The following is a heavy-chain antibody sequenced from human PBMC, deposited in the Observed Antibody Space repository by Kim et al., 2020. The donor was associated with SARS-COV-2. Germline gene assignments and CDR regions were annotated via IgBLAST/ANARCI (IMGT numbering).Heavy chain of an antibody. CDR2: IYYSGST. J-gene: IGHJ6*02. D-gene: IGHD3-3*01. CDR3: ARRCRLTIFGDGMYG. CDR1: GGSISSYY. Sequence: SETLSLTCTVSGGSISSYYWSWIRQPPGKGLEWIGYIYYSGSTHYNPSLKSRVTISVDTSKNQFSLKLSSVTAADTAVYYCARRCRLTIFGDGMYGWCQG. V-gene: IGHV4-59*08.